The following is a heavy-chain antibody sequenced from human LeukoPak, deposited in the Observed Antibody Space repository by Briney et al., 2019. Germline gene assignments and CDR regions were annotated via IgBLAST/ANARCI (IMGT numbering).Heavy chain of an antibody. CDR2: INAGNGNT. D-gene: IGHD3-10*01. J-gene: IGHJ4*02. CDR1: GYTFTSYA. CDR3: AIWFGESFDY. V-gene: IGHV1-3*01. Sequence: ASVKVSCKASGYTFTSYAMHWVRQAPGQRLEWMGWINAGNGNTKYSQKFQGRVTITRDASATTAYLELSSLRSEDTAVYYCAIWFGESFDYWGQGTLVTVSS.